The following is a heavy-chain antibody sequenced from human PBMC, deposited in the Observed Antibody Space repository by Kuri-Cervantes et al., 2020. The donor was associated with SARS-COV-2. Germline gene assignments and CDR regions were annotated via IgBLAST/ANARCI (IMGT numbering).Heavy chain of an antibody. CDR2: IYYSGGT. Sequence: SETLSLTCTVSGGSISSGDYYWSWIRQPPGKGLEWIGHIYYSGGTFYNPSLQSRILMSIDTSKNQFSLKLSSVTAADTAVYHCARVENFRGTNKYYPFFHYWGQGTPVTVSS. CDR1: GGSISSGDYY. CDR3: ARVENFRGTNKYYPFFHY. J-gene: IGHJ4*02. V-gene: IGHV4-30-4*01. D-gene: IGHD3-16*01.